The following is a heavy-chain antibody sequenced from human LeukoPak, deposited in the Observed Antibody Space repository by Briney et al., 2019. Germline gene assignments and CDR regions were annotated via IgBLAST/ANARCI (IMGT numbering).Heavy chain of an antibody. CDR1: GFTFNNLG. J-gene: IGHJ4*02. Sequence: GGSLRLSCAASGFTFNNLGMSWVRQAPGKGLEEVSLISATGTETYYADSVKGRFIVSRDNSKNIVYLQMTSLRLEDTAVYYCGKDWTALRRPYEYWGQGALVTVSS. CDR2: ISATGTET. D-gene: IGHD1-1*01. CDR3: GKDWTALRRPYEY. V-gene: IGHV3-23*01.